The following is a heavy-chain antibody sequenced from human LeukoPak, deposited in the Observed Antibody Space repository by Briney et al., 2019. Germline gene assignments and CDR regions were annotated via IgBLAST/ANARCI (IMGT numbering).Heavy chain of an antibody. D-gene: IGHD3-22*01. CDR2: IIGSGGRT. J-gene: IGHJ4*02. V-gene: IGHV3-23*01. CDR3: AKYYYDSSGYYDAAPLDS. CDR1: GFTFSIYT. Sequence: GGSLRLSCATSGFTFSIYTMTWVRQAPGKGLEWVSTIIGSGGRTYNADSVKGRFTISRDNSKNTLYLQMDSLRAEDTAVYYCAKYYYDSSGYYDAAPLDSWGQGTLVTVFS.